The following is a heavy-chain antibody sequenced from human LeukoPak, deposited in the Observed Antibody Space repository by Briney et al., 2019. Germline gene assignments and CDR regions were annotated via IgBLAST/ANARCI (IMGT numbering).Heavy chain of an antibody. CDR3: ARGGLQYYYDSSGYSAN. J-gene: IGHJ4*02. D-gene: IGHD3-22*01. CDR1: GYTFTGYY. CDR2: INPNSGGT. Sequence: GASVKVSCKASGYTFTGYYMHWVRQAPGQGLEWMGWINPNSGGTNYAQKFQGRVTMTRDTSISTAYMELSRLRSDDTAVYYCARGGLQYYYDSSGYSANWGQGTLVTVSS. V-gene: IGHV1-2*02.